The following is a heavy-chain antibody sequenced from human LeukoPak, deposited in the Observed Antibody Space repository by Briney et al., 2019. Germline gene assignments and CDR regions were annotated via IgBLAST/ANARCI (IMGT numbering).Heavy chain of an antibody. CDR2: INPNSGGT. J-gene: IGHJ4*02. V-gene: IGHV1-2*06. Sequence: ASVKVSCKASGYTFTGYYMHWVRQAPGQGLEWMGRINPNSGGTNYAQKFQGRVTMTRDTSISTAYMELSRLRSDDTAVYYCARDASGIAAAGTTYHLDYWGQGTLVTVSS. CDR1: GYTFTGYY. D-gene: IGHD6-13*01. CDR3: ARDASGIAAAGTTYHLDY.